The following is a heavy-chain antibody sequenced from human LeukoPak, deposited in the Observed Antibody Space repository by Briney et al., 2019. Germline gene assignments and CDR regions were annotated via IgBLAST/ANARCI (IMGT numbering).Heavy chain of an antibody. CDR1: GGSISSGGYS. CDR3: ARMAGHYDFWSGRNWFDP. CDR2: IYYSGST. V-gene: IGHV4-31*11. J-gene: IGHJ5*02. Sequence: SQTLSLTCAVSGGSISSGGYSWSWIRQPPGRGLEWIGYIYYSGSTYYNPSLKSRVTISVDTSKNQFSLKLSSVTAADTAVYYCARMAGHYDFWSGRNWFDPWGQGTLVTVSS. D-gene: IGHD3-3*01.